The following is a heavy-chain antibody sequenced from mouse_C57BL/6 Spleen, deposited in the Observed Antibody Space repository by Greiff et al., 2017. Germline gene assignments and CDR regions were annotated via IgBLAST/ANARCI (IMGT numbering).Heavy chain of an antibody. J-gene: IGHJ2*01. D-gene: IGHD1-1*01. V-gene: IGHV7-3*04. CDR2: IRNKANGYTT. Sequence: EVQLVESGGGLVQPGGSMKLSCAASGFTFSDAWMDWVRQSPEKGLEWVAEIRNKANGYTTEYSASVKGRFTISRDNSQSILYLQMNALRAEDSATYYCARHYYGSSYFDYWGQGTTLTVSS. CDR1: GFTFSDAW. CDR3: ARHYYGSSYFDY.